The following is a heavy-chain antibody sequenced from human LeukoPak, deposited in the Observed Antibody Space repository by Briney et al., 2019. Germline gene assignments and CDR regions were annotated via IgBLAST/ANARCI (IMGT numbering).Heavy chain of an antibody. V-gene: IGHV3-23*01. D-gene: IGHD2-15*01. CDR1: GFTFSSYA. Sequence: GGSLRLSCAASGFTFSSYAMSWVRQATGKGLEWVSAISGSGGSTYYADSVKGRFTISRDNSKNTLYLQMNSLRAEDTAVYYCAKSAGYCSGGSCHSEYFQHWGQGTLVTVSS. CDR3: AKSAGYCSGGSCHSEYFQH. CDR2: ISGSGGST. J-gene: IGHJ1*01.